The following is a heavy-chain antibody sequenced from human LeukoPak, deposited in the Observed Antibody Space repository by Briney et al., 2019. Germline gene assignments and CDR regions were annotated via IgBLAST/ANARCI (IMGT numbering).Heavy chain of an antibody. CDR2: ISYGGST. J-gene: IGHJ3*01. Sequence: SETLSLTCTVSGGSISSCYWTWIRQPPGRGLEWVGYISYGGSTNYNPSLKSRVTISVDTSTNQFSLKLSSVTTADTAVYYCARGIFGMVLNAFDLWGRGTMVTVSS. CDR1: GGSISSCY. CDR3: ARGIFGMVLNAFDL. V-gene: IGHV4-59*01. D-gene: IGHD3-3*01.